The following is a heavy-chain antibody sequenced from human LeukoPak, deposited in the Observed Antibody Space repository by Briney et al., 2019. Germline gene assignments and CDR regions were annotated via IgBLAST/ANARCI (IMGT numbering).Heavy chain of an antibody. CDR1: GFPHSKIH. CDR3: ARSLKEMATIRTYYFDY. D-gene: IGHD5-24*01. V-gene: IGHV3-53*01. J-gene: IGHJ4*02. Sequence: GGSLSLSCAVSGFPHSKIHMSWLRDARGKGVECLSVFYRGGTTCYADSVQGRFTTSRDNSKNTLYLQMNSLRAEDTAVYYCARSLKEMATIRTYYFDYWGQGTLVTVSS. CDR2: FYRGGTT.